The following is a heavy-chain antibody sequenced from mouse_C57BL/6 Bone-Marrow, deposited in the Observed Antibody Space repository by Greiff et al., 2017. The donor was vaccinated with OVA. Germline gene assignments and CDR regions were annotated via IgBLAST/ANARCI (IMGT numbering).Heavy chain of an antibody. CDR3: ARASYYYGSSYSYYFDY. CDR2: IYPGSGST. Sequence: QVQLQQPGAELVKPGASVKMSCKASGYTFTSYWITWVKQRPGQGLEWIGDIYPGSGSTNYNEKFKSKATLTVDTSSSTAYMQLRSLTSEDSAVYYCARASYYYGSSYSYYFDYWGQGTTLTVSS. CDR1: GYTFTSYW. D-gene: IGHD1-1*01. J-gene: IGHJ2*01. V-gene: IGHV1-55*01.